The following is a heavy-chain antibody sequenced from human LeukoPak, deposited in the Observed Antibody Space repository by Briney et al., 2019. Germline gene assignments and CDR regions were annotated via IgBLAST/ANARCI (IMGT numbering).Heavy chain of an antibody. CDR1: GYTFTSYG. CDR3: ARGQGYCSSTSCHTDYYYYYYMDV. V-gene: IGHV1-18*01. D-gene: IGHD2-2*02. CDR2: ISAYNGNT. Sequence: ASVKVSCKASGYTFTSYGISWVRQAPGQGLEWMGWISAYNGNTNYAQKLQGGVTMTTDTSTSTAYMELRSLRSDDTAVYYCARGQGYCSSTSCHTDYYYYYYMDVWGKGTTVTVSS. J-gene: IGHJ6*03.